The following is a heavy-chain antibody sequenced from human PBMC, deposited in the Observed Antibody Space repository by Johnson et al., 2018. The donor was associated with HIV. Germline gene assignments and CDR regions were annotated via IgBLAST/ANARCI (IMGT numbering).Heavy chain of an antibody. D-gene: IGHD3-22*01. V-gene: IGHV3-13*01. J-gene: IGHJ3*02. CDR2: IGTAGDT. CDR3: AKGNYYDSSGYYGSTHAFDI. Sequence: VQLVESGGGVVQPGRSLRLSCAASGFTFSSYDMHWVRQATGKGLEWVSAIGTAGDTSYPGSVKGRFTISRENAKNSLYLQMNSLRAGDTAVYYCAKGNYYDSSGYYGSTHAFDIWGQGTMVTVSS. CDR1: GFTFSSYD.